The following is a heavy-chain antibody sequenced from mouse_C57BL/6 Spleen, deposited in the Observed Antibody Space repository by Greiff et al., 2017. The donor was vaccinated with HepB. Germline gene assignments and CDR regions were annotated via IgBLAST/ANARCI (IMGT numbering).Heavy chain of an antibody. D-gene: IGHD1-1*01. CDR3: ARNLLLPYYYAMDY. CDR2: ISSGSSTI. Sequence: EVKLQESGGGLVKPGGSLKLSCAASGFTFSDYGMHWVRQAPEKGLEWVAYISSGSSTIYYADTVKGRFTISRDNAKNTLFLQMTSLRSEDTAMYYCARNLLLPYYYAMDYWGQGTSVTVSS. CDR1: GFTFSDYG. J-gene: IGHJ4*01. V-gene: IGHV5-17*01.